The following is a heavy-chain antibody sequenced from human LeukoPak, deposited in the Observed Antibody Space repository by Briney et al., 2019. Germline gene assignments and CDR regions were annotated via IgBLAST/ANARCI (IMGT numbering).Heavy chain of an antibody. J-gene: IGHJ5*02. CDR2: ISAYNGNT. Sequence: ASVKVSCKASGYTFTSYGISWVRQAPGQGLEGMGWISAYNGNTNYAQKLQGRVTMTTDTSTGTAYMELRSLRSDDTAVYYCARDEGYSYGYRRFDPWGQGTLVTVSS. CDR3: ARDEGYSYGYRRFDP. V-gene: IGHV1-18*01. CDR1: GYTFTSYG. D-gene: IGHD5-18*01.